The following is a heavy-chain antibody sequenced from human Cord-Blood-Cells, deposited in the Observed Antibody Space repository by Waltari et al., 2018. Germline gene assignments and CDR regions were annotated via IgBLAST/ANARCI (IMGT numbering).Heavy chain of an antibody. Sequence: QVQLQESGPGLVKPSATLSLTCAVSGYSISSGYYWGWIRQPPGKGLEWIGSIYHSGSTYYNPSLKSRVTISVDTSKNQFSLKLSSVTAADTAVYYCARDIAVGSFDYWGQGTLVTVSS. D-gene: IGHD2-15*01. J-gene: IGHJ4*02. CDR1: GYSISSGYY. V-gene: IGHV4-38-2*02. CDR3: ARDIAVGSFDY. CDR2: IYHSGST.